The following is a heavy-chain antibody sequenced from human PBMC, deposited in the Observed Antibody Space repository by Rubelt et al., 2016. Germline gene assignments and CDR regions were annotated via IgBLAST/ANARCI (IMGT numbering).Heavy chain of an antibody. V-gene: IGHV1-18*01. J-gene: IGHJ4*02. Sequence: QVQLVQSGAEVKKPGASVKVSCKASGYTFTSYGISWVRQAPGQGLEWMGWIRAYNGNTNYAQKSQGRGTMTTDTSTRNTHMELRSLRSDDTAVYYCARERDDYGDYWGQGTLVTVSS. CDR1: GYTFTSYG. CDR2: IRAYNGNT. CDR3: ARERDDYGDY. D-gene: IGHD5-24*01.